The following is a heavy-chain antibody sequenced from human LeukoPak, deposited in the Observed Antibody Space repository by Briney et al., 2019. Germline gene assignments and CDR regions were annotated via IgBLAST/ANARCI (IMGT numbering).Heavy chain of an antibody. CDR1: GYSFSIYG. V-gene: IGHV1-18*01. Sequence: ASVKVSCKASGYSFSIYGISWVRQAPGQGLEWMGWISGYNGNTNYAQKFQGRVTITADESTSTAYMELSSLRSEDTAVYYCARLGNPPFDYWGQGTLVTVSS. D-gene: IGHD4-23*01. J-gene: IGHJ4*02. CDR3: ARLGNPPFDY. CDR2: ISGYNGNT.